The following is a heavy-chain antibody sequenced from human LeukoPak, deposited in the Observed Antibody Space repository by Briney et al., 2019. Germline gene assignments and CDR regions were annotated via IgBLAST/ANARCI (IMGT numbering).Heavy chain of an antibody. D-gene: IGHD6-19*01. CDR3: ARGTPSSSGWLYYGMDV. CDR2: IWYDGSKK. Sequence: GGSLRLSCAASGFTFSSHGIHWVRQAPGKGLEWVAIIWYDGSKKYYADSVKGRFTISRDNSKNTLYLQMNSLRVEDTAVYYCARGTPSSSGWLYYGMDVWGQGTTVTVSS. V-gene: IGHV3-30*02. J-gene: IGHJ6*02. CDR1: GFTFSSHG.